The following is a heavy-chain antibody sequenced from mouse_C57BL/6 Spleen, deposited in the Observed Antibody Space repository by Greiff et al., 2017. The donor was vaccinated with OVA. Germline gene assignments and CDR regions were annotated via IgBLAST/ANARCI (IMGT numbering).Heavy chain of an antibody. D-gene: IGHD1-1*01. CDR2: IYPGSGST. CDR1: GYTFTSYW. CDR3: ARSLYYYGSSSAWFAY. J-gene: IGHJ3*01. Sequence: VQLQQPGAELVKPGASVKMSCKASGYTFTSYWITWVKQRPGQGLEWIGDIYPGSGSTNYNEKFKSKATLTVDTSSSTAYMQLSSLTSEDSAVYYCARSLYYYGSSSAWFAYWGQGTLVTVSA. V-gene: IGHV1-55*01.